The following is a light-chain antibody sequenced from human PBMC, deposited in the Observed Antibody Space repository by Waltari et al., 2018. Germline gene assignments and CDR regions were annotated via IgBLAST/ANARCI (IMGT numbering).Light chain of an antibody. CDR1: SLRTSY. CDR3: SSRDSSASHVL. J-gene: IGLJ2*01. Sequence: SSELTQDPAVSVALGQTVRITCQGASLRTSYASWYQPKSGQAPSLVLFGKNKRPSGIPDRFSGYNSETTTSLTITGAQAEDEADYYCSSRDSSASHVLFAGGTKLTVL. CDR2: GKN. V-gene: IGLV3-19*01.